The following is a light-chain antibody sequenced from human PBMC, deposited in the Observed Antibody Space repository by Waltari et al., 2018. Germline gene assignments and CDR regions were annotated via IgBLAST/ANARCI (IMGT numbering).Light chain of an antibody. Sequence: SYVLTQAPSVSVAPGETARITCGGNNIADKNVHWYQQKPGQAPVLVIFYDSDRPSGIPERFSGSNSGNTATLTISRAEAGDEADYYCQVWDTSIDLSVFGTGTKVNVL. J-gene: IGLJ1*01. CDR2: YDS. V-gene: IGLV3-21*04. CDR1: NIADKN. CDR3: QVWDTSIDLSV.